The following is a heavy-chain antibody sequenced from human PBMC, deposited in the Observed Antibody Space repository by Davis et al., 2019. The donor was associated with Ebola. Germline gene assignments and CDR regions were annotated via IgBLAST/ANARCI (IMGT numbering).Heavy chain of an antibody. CDR3: AKSIGYSYGSVDYYYYGMDV. D-gene: IGHD5-18*01. CDR2: ISGSGGST. V-gene: IGHV3-23*01. Sequence: GESLKISCAASGFTFSSYAMSWVRQAPGKGLEWVSAISGSGGSTYYADSVKGRFTISRDNSKNTLYLQMNSLRAEDTAVYYCAKSIGYSYGSVDYYYYGMDVWGQGTTVTVSS. CDR1: GFTFSSYA. J-gene: IGHJ6*02.